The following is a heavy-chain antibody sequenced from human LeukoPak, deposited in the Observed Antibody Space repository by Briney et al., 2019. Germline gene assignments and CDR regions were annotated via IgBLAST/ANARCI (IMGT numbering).Heavy chain of an antibody. D-gene: IGHD6-19*01. CDR2: INPNSGGT. J-gene: IGHJ4*02. CDR3: ARATGYSSGRGDY. V-gene: IGHV1-2*02. Sequence: ASVKVSCKASGYTFTGYYMHWVRQAPGQGLEWMGWINPNSGGTNYAQKFQGRVTKTRDTSISTAYMELSRLRSDDTAVYYCARATGYSSGRGDYWGQGTLVTVSS. CDR1: GYTFTGYY.